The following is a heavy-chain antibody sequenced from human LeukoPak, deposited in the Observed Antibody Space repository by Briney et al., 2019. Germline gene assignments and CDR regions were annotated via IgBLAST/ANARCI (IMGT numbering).Heavy chain of an antibody. V-gene: IGHV3-9*01. CDR2: ISWNSGSI. CDR3: AREAQTYYYDSSGYYYL. CDR1: GFTFDDYA. D-gene: IGHD3-22*01. Sequence: PGGSLRLSCAASGFTFDDYAMHWVRQAPGKGVERVSGISWNSGSIGYADSVKGRFTISRDNSKNTLYLQMTSMRADDTAVYYCAREAQTYYYDSSGYYYLWGQGTLVTVSS. J-gene: IGHJ4*02.